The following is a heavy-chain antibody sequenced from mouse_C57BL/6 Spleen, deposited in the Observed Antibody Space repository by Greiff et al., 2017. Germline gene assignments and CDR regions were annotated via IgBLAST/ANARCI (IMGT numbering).Heavy chain of an antibody. J-gene: IGHJ4*01. CDR1: GYAFTNYL. V-gene: IGHV1-54*01. D-gene: IGHD3-2*02. CDR3: ARETDSSGYEAMDY. Sequence: QVQLKESGAELVRPGTSVKVSCKASGYAFTNYLIEWVKQRPGQGLEWIGVINPGSGGTNYNEKFKGKATLTADKSSSTAYMQLSSLTSEDSAVYFCARETDSSGYEAMDYWGQGTSVTVSS. CDR2: INPGSGGT.